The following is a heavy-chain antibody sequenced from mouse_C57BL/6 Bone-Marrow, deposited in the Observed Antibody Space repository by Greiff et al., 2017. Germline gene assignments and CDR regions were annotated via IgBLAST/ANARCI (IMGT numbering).Heavy chain of an antibody. J-gene: IGHJ4*01. D-gene: IGHD1-1*01. CDR2: IYPGNGDT. V-gene: IGHV1-12*01. CDR3: ARGHYGSSSYYYAMDY. Sequence: QQSGAELVRPGASVKMSCKASGYTFTSYNMHWVKQTPRQGLEWIGAIYPGNGDTSYNQKFKGKATLTVDKSSSTAYMQLSSLTSEDSAVYFCARGHYGSSSYYYAMDYWGQGTSVTVSS. CDR1: GYTFTSYN.